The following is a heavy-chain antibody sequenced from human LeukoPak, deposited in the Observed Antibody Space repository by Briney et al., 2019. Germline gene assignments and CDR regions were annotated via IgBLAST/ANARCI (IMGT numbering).Heavy chain of an antibody. CDR1: GYTCTSYG. CDR3: AREGYYYGSGSYQGDY. D-gene: IGHD3-10*01. Sequence: ASVKVSCKASGYTCTSYGISWVRQAPGQGLEWMGWISAYNGNTNYAQKLQSRVTMTTDTSTSTAYMELRSLRSDDTAVYYCAREGYYYGSGSYQGDYWGQGTLVTVSS. V-gene: IGHV1-18*04. J-gene: IGHJ4*02. CDR2: ISAYNGNT.